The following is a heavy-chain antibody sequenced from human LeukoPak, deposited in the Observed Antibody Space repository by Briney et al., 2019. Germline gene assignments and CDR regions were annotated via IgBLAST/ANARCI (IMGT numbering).Heavy chain of an antibody. CDR3: ARVGSSWYRYYYGMDV. CDR1: GYTFTSYD. Sequence: EASVTVSCKASGYTFTSYDINWVRQAPGQGLEWMGWMNPNSGNTGYAQKFQGRVTMTRNTSISTAYMELSSLRSEDTAVYYCARVGSSWYRYYYGMDVWGQGTTVTVSS. D-gene: IGHD6-13*01. V-gene: IGHV1-8*01. J-gene: IGHJ6*02. CDR2: MNPNSGNT.